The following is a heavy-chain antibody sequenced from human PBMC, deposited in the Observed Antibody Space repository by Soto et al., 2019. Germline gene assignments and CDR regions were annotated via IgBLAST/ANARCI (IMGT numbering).Heavy chain of an antibody. V-gene: IGHV4-59*01. D-gene: IGHD3-22*01. Sequence: SETLSLTCTVSGGYISSYYWSWIRQPPGKGLEWIGYIYYSGSTNYNPSLKSRVTISVDTSKNQFSLKLSSVTAADTAVYYCARNPLVGYDSSGYSYWFDPWGQGTLVTVSS. CDR3: ARNPLVGYDSSGYSYWFDP. CDR2: IYYSGST. CDR1: GGYISSYY. J-gene: IGHJ5*02.